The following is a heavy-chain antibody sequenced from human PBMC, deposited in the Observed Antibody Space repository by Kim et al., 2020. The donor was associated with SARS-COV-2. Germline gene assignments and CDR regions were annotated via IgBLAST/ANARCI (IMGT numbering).Heavy chain of an antibody. J-gene: IGHJ4*02. V-gene: IGHV4-4*02. D-gene: IGHD6-19*01. CDR1: GDAITSINW. CDR3: ARDNGAVAGTELDF. Sequence: SETLSLTCTVTGDAITSINWWNWVRQPPGRGLEWIGEIYHTGNTNYNPSLQSRATISVDTSKNQFSLTLRYVNAADTAVYYRARDNGAVAGTELDFWGQGALVTVSS. CDR2: IYHTGNT.